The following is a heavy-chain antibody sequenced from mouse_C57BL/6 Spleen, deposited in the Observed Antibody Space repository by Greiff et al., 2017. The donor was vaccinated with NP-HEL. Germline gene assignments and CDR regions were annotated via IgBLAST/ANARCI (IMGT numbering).Heavy chain of an antibody. CDR3: TATHQGGFAY. CDR2: IDPENGDT. J-gene: IGHJ3*01. Sequence: VQLQQSGAELVRPGASVKLSCTASGFNIKDDYMHWVKQRPEQGLEWIGWIDPENGDTEYASKFQGKATITADTSSNTAYLQLSSLTSEDTAVYYCTATHQGGFAYWGQGTLVTVSA. CDR1: GFNIKDDY. D-gene: IGHD1-1*01. V-gene: IGHV14-4*01.